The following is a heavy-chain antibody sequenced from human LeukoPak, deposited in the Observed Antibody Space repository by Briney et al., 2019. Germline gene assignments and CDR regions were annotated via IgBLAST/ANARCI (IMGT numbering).Heavy chain of an antibody. CDR1: GYTFTGYY. CDR3: ARAKLRAAAGIHLGFDP. D-gene: IGHD6-13*01. CDR2: INPNSGGT. Sequence: ASVKVSCNTFGYTFTGYYMHWVRQAPGQGLEWMGWINPNSGGTNYAQKFQGRVTMTRDTSISTAYIELSRLRSDDTAVYYCARAKLRAAAGIHLGFDPWGQGTLVTVSS. V-gene: IGHV1-2*02. J-gene: IGHJ5*02.